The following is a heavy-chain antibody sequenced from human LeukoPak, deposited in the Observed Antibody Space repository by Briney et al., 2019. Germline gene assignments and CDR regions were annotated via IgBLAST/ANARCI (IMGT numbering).Heavy chain of an antibody. D-gene: IGHD3-9*01. CDR1: GGSISSSSYY. V-gene: IGHV4-39*07. CDR3: AREGYFDWLVLY. J-gene: IGHJ4*02. Sequence: SETLSLTCTVSGGSISSSSYYWGWIRQPPGKGLEWIGSIYYSGSTYHNPSLKSRVTISVDTSKNQFSLKLSSVTAADTAVYYCAREGYFDWLVLYWGQGTLVTVSS. CDR2: IYYSGST.